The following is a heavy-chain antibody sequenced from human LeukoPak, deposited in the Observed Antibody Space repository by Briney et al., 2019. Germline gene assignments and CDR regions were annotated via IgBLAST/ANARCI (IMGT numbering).Heavy chain of an antibody. CDR3: ARVVVRDANNYKDY. CDR1: GFTFSSYA. Sequence: PGGSLRLSCAASGFTFSSYAMHWVRQAPGKGLGWVAVISDDGSNNYYADSVKGRLTISRATCTNSLCMQMDSLRANDLAVSYCARVVVRDANNYKDYWGQGTLVTVSS. J-gene: IGHJ4*02. D-gene: IGHD5-24*01. V-gene: IGHV3-30*04. CDR2: ISDDGSNN.